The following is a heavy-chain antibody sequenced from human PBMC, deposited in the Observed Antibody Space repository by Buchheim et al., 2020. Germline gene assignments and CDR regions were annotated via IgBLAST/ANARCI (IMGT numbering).Heavy chain of an antibody. V-gene: IGHV3-30*19. J-gene: IGHJ4*02. Sequence: QVQLVESGGGVVQPGRSLRLSCAASGFTFSSYGMHWVRQAPGKGLEWVAVISYDGSNKYYADSVKGRFTISRDNSKNTLYLQMNSLRAEDTAVYYCARDVFRVVVAAKSRLEAYYFDYWGQGTL. D-gene: IGHD2-15*01. CDR1: GFTFSSYG. CDR2: ISYDGSNK. CDR3: ARDVFRVVVAAKSRLEAYYFDY.